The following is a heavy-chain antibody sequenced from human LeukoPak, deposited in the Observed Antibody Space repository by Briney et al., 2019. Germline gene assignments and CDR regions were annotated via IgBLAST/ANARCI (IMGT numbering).Heavy chain of an antibody. CDR1: GYTFTSYG. V-gene: IGHV1-18*01. CDR3: ARNISTYSRTSPGGDH. J-gene: IGHJ4*02. CDR2: ISAYNGNT. D-gene: IGHD1-26*01. Sequence: ASVKVSCKASGYTFTSYGISWVRQAPGQGLEWMGWISAYNGNTNYAQKFQGRVTMTRDMSTSTVSMELSSLTSDDTAVYFCARNISTYSRTSPGGDHWGQGTLVTVSS.